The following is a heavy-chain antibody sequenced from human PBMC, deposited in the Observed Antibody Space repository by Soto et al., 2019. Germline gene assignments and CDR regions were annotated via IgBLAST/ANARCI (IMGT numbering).Heavy chain of an antibody. D-gene: IGHD6-19*01. CDR3: ARDRGLAPPVACNTHYYYYMDV. V-gene: IGHV1-18*01. J-gene: IGHJ6*03. CDR2: ISAYNGNT. CDR1: GYSFTNYG. Sequence: QDQLVQSGVEVKKPGASVKVSCKASGYSFTNYGITWVRQAPGQGFEWMGWISAYNGNTNYAQKFQGRVTMTTDASTSTANLELRSLRSDDTAVYYCARDRGLAPPVACNTHYYYYMDVWGKGTTVTVSS.